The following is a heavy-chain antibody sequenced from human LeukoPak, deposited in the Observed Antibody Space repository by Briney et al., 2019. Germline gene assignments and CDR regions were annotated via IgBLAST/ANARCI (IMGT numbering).Heavy chain of an antibody. Sequence: GGSLRVSCEASVFTCSSYRMDWVREAPGKGLEWDSYIISSSSTIYYAASAKGRFTISRDNAKNSLYLQTNSLTAEDTAVYYCARFGIVVDWGQGTLVTVSS. CDR2: IISSSSTI. V-gene: IGHV3-48*04. D-gene: IGHD2-2*01. J-gene: IGHJ4*02. CDR1: VFTCSSYR. CDR3: ARFGIVVD.